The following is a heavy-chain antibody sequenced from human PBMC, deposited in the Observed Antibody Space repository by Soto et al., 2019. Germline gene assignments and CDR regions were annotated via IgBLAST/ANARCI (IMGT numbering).Heavy chain of an antibody. CDR2: ITHTGST. Sequence: NPSETLSLTCAVFGGSFSGHYWSWIRQTPGKGLEWIGEITHTGSTNYNPSLKSRVTMSVDTSKKQLYLRLTSVTAADTAVYYCARLYYYDSSGYHFDGGDYWGQGSLVTAPQ. CDR3: ARLYYYDSSGYHFDGGDY. CDR1: GGSFSGHY. V-gene: IGHV4-34*01. J-gene: IGHJ4*02. D-gene: IGHD3-22*01.